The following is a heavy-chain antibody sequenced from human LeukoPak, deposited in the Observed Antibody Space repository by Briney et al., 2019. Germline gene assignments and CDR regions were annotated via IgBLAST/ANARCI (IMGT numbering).Heavy chain of an antibody. CDR2: INAGNGNT. Sequence: ASVKVSCKASGYTFTSYAMHWVRQAPGQRLEWMGWINAGNGNTKYSQKFQGRVTITGDTSASTAYMELSSLRSEDTAVYYCARDKVDSSGSLDYWGQGTLVTVSS. D-gene: IGHD6-19*01. CDR3: ARDKVDSSGSLDY. V-gene: IGHV1-3*01. CDR1: GYTFTSYA. J-gene: IGHJ4*02.